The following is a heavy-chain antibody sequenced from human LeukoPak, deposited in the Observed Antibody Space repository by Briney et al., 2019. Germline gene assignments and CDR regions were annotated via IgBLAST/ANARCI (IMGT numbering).Heavy chain of an antibody. Sequence: PSQTLSLTCTVSGGSISSGDYYWSWIRQPPGKGLEWIGYIYYSGSTYYNPSLKSRVTISVDTSKNQFSLKLSSVTAADTAVYYCARAAYCGGDCYFDAFDIWGQGTMVTVSS. CDR2: IYYSGST. J-gene: IGHJ3*02. CDR1: GGSISSGDYY. CDR3: ARAAYCGGDCYFDAFDI. D-gene: IGHD2-21*02. V-gene: IGHV4-30-4*01.